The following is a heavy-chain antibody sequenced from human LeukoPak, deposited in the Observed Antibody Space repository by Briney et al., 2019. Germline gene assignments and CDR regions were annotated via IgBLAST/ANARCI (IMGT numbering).Heavy chain of an antibody. J-gene: IGHJ4*02. D-gene: IGHD6-6*01. Sequence: PGGSLRLSCAASGFTFSSYAMSWVRQAPGKGLEWVSAISGSGGSTYYADSVKGRFTISRDNSKNTLYLQMNSLRAEDTAVYYCANGMYSSSSWPPYYFGYWGQGTLVTVSS. CDR3: ANGMYSSSSWPPYYFGY. CDR2: ISGSGGST. CDR1: GFTFSSYA. V-gene: IGHV3-23*01.